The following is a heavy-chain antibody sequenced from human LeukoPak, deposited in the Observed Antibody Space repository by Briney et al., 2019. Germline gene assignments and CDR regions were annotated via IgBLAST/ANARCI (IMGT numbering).Heavy chain of an antibody. CDR1: GDSMSNHF. D-gene: IGHD6-13*01. J-gene: IGHJ4*02. Sequence: TSETLSLTCTVSGDSMSNHFWSWIRQPPGKGLEWTGYIYGSETTNYNPSLKSRVTMSVDTSENQFSLKLSSVTAADTALYYCASRPGGSTWYGVFDYWSRGTLVTVS. CDR3: ASRPGGSTWYGVFDY. CDR2: IYGSETT. V-gene: IGHV4-59*11.